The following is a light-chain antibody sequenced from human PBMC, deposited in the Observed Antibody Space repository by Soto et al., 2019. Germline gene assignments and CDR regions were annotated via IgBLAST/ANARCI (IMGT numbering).Light chain of an antibody. CDR2: LAS. J-gene: IGKJ4*01. Sequence: VMTQSPLSLSVAPGEPASISCRSSQSLLDSNGNNFLDWYLQKPGQSPQLLISLASNRASGVPDRFSGSGSGTDFTLKISRVEAEDVGVYYCMQLLQTPLTFGGGTKVEIK. CDR3: MQLLQTPLT. V-gene: IGKV2-28*01. CDR1: QSLLDSNGNNF.